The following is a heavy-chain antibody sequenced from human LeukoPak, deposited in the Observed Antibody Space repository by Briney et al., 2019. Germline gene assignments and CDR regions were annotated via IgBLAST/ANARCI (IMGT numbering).Heavy chain of an antibody. V-gene: IGHV4-39*07. CDR1: GGSISSSSYH. J-gene: IGHJ4*02. CDR2: IYYSGNT. Sequence: PSETLSLTCTVSGGSISSSSYHWGWIRQPPGKGLEWIGSIYYSGNTYYNPSLKSRVTISVDTSKNQFSLKLSSVTAADTAVYYCARLSSSRNFDYWGQGTLVTVSS. D-gene: IGHD6-13*01. CDR3: ARLSSSRNFDY.